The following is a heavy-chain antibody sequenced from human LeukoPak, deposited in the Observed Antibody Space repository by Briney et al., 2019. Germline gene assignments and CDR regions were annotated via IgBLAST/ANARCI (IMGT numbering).Heavy chain of an antibody. V-gene: IGHV3-23*01. CDR2: ISGSGGST. CDR3: ATDLKYSSSWPEYFQH. Sequence: GGSLRLSCAASVCTLSSYAMSGVRDAPGGGGGCVSAISGSGGSTYYADSVKGRFTISRDNSKNTLYLLMNSLRAEDMALYYCATDLKYSSSWPEYFQHWGQGTLVTVSS. J-gene: IGHJ1*01. CDR1: VCTLSSYA. D-gene: IGHD6-13*01.